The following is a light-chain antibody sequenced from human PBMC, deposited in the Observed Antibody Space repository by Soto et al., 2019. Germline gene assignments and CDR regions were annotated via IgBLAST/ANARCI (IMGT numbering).Light chain of an antibody. CDR2: DAS. J-gene: IGKJ2*01. CDR3: QQGDSTPYT. V-gene: IGKV1-39*01. Sequence: DIQMTQSPSSLSASVGDRVTITCRASQTSSTYLNWYHQKPGKAPRLLIYDASSLLSGVPSRFGGSGSGTDFTPSIASLQPEDFSTYDCQQGDSTPYTFGQGTKVEI. CDR1: QTSSTY.